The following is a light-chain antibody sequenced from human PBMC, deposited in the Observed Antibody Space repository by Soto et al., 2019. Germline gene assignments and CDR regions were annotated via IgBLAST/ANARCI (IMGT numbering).Light chain of an antibody. J-gene: IGLJ1*01. CDR3: TSYTSSRTYV. CDR2: DVS. V-gene: IGLV2-14*03. CDR1: SNDVGAYNY. Sequence: QSVLTQPVSVSGSPGQSITVSCTGTSNDVGAYNYVSWYQQHPGTAPKLMIYDVSNRPSGVSNRFSGSKSGNTASLTISGLQAEDEADYYCTSYTSSRTYVFGTGPKVTV.